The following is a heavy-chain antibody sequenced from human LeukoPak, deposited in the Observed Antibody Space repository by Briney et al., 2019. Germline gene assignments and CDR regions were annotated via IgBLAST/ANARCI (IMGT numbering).Heavy chain of an antibody. V-gene: IGHV3-7*01. CDR2: IKQDGGEK. D-gene: IGHD6-19*01. CDR1: GFTLSTFW. J-gene: IGHJ3*02. CDR3: ATSQTTSGRYGNAFDI. Sequence: GGSLRLSCAASGFTLSTFWMSWVRQAPGKGLEWVANIKQDGGEKYYVDSVKGRFTISRDNAKNSLYLQMNSLRVEDTAVYYCATSQTTSGRYGNAFDIWGQGMMVIASS.